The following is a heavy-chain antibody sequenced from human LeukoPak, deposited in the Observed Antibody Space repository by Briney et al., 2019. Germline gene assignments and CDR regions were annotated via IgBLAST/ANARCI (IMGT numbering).Heavy chain of an antibody. CDR2: IYYSGST. CDR1: GGSISSHY. J-gene: IGHJ4*02. D-gene: IGHD5-18*01. CDR3: ARQSEYSYGYLFDY. V-gene: IGHV4-59*08. Sequence: SETLSLTCTVSGGSISSHYWSWIRQPPGKGLEWIGYIYYSGSTNYNPSLKSRVTISVDTSKNQFSLKLSSVTAADTAVYYCARQSEYSYGYLFDYWGQGTLVTVSS.